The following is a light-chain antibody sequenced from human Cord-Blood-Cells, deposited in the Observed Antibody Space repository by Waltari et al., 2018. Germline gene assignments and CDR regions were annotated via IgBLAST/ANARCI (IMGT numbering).Light chain of an antibody. CDR1: QSFSSY. V-gene: IGKV3-11*01. CDR2: YAS. CDR3: QQRSNWIFT. J-gene: IGKJ3*01. Sequence: EIVLTQSPATLSLSPGERATLSCRASQSFSSYLAWYQQKPGQAPRLLLYYASNRAPGSPARFSGSGAGTDFTLTISSLVPEDFAVYDCQQRSNWIFTFGPGTKVDIK.